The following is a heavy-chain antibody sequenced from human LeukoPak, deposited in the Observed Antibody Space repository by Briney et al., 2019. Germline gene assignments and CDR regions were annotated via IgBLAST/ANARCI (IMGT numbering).Heavy chain of an antibody. J-gene: IGHJ4*02. Sequence: PSATLSLTCTVSGDSISNTNYYWDWFRQPPGKGLEWIGNVYYGGTTYYTPSLKSRVTISVDSSKNQFSLKLRSVTAADTGVYYCAASEGKYASGWYASYYFDSWGRGTLVAVST. CDR2: VYYGGTT. V-gene: IGHV4-39*01. CDR1: GDSISNTNYY. D-gene: IGHD6-19*01. CDR3: AASEGKYASGWYASYYFDS.